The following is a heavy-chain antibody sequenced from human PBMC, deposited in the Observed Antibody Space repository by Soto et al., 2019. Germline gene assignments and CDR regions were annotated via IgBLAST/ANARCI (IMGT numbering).Heavy chain of an antibody. D-gene: IGHD6-19*01. CDR2: LLHSGTN. Sequence: QVQLQESGPGLVKPSGTLSLTCAVSGDSISSPKWWTWLRQPPGKGLEWIGDLLHSGTNNYNPSLKSRGILSVDKSQNQFSLSLTSVTAADTAIYYCAYSSGWYRHDVWGQGTSVTVSS. V-gene: IGHV4-4*02. CDR1: GDSISSPKW. J-gene: IGHJ3*01. CDR3: AYSSGWYRHDV.